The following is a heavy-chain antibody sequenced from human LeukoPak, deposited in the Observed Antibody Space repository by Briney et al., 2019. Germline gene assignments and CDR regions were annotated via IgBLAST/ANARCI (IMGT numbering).Heavy chain of an antibody. J-gene: IGHJ3*01. V-gene: IGHV1-2*02. CDR1: GYTLTKNH. Sequence: ASVKVSCKASGYTLTKNHLYWVRQAPGQGLEWMGWIDPKSGGTNFAQNFQGRLTMTRDTSINTAYMELTRLTSDDTTVYYCARELGIKDFDVWGQGTMVTVSS. CDR3: ARELGIKDFDV. D-gene: IGHD7-27*01. CDR2: IDPKSGGT.